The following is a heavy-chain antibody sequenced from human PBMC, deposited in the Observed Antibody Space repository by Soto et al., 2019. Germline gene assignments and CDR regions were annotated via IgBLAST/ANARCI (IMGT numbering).Heavy chain of an antibody. CDR1: GDSVSSNSAA. CDR2: TYYRSKWYN. D-gene: IGHD3-10*01. Sequence: SQTLSLTCAISGDSVSSNSAAWNWIRQSPSRGLEWLGRTYYRSKWYNDYAVSVKSRITINPDTSKNQFSLQLSSVTPEDTAVYYCARAGLLWFGELLSLTWFDPWGQGTLVTVS. J-gene: IGHJ5*02. V-gene: IGHV6-1*01. CDR3: ARAGLLWFGELLSLTWFDP.